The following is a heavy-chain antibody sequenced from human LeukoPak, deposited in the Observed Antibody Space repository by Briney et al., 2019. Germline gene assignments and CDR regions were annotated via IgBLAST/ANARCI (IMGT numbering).Heavy chain of an antibody. CDR1: GGSFSGYY. V-gene: IGHV4-31*11. J-gene: IGHJ5*02. CDR3: ARLSTTPWWFDP. CDR2: IYYSGST. Sequence: SETLSLTCAVYGGSFSGYYWSWIRQHPGKGLEWIGYIYYSGSTYYNPSLRSRVTISVDTSKNQFSLKLSSVTAADTAVYYCARLSTTPWWFDPWGQGTLVTVSS. D-gene: IGHD4-11*01.